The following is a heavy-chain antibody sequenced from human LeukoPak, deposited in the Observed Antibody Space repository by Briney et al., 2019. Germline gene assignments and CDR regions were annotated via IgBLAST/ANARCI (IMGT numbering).Heavy chain of an antibody. D-gene: IGHD1-26*01. CDR1: GGSISSYY. CDR3: ARGPRLVGATPDAFDI. Sequence: SETLSLTCTVSGGSISSYYWSWIRQPPGKGLEWIGYIYYSGSTNYNPSLKSRVTISVDTSKNQLSLKLSSVTAADTAVYYCARGPRLVGATPDAFDIWGQGTMVTVSS. CDR2: IYYSGST. J-gene: IGHJ3*02. V-gene: IGHV4-59*01.